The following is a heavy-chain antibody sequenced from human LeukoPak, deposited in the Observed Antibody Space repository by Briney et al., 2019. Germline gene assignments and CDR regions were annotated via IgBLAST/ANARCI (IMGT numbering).Heavy chain of an antibody. CDR2: IKSGGGT. J-gene: IGHJ4*02. CDR1: GFDVGTSY. CDR3: ARWVDS. Sequence: PGGSLRLSCVASGFDVGTSYMNWVRQAPGKGLEWVSPIKSGGGTIYADSVRGRFTISRDTSNNTLYLQMNSLRAEDTAVYYCARWVDSWGQGTLVTVSS. V-gene: IGHV3-53*01.